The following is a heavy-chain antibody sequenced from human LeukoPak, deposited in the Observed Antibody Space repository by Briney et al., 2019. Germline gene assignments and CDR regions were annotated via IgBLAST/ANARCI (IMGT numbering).Heavy chain of an antibody. D-gene: IGHD3-16*02. V-gene: IGHV3-7*01. J-gene: IGHJ4*02. CDR3: AARWGSYRRPLDY. CDR1: GFTFSSYW. Sequence: GGSLRLSCAASGFTFSSYWMSWVRQAPGKGLEWVANIKQDGSEKYYVDSVKGRFTISRDNAKNSLYLRMNSLRAEDTAVYYCAARWGSYRRPLDYWGQGTLVTVSS. CDR2: IKQDGSEK.